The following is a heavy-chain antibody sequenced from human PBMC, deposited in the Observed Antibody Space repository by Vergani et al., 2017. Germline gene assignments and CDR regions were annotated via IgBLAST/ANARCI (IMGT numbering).Heavy chain of an antibody. J-gene: IGHJ6*03. CDR3: ARGTVVTSWDGYRFHYMGV. CDR1: GGAVNSGSNF. D-gene: IGHD3-16*02. CDR2: TSTDGST. V-gene: IGHV4-61*02. Sequence: QVQLQESGPGLVKPSQTLSLTCSVSGGAVNSGSNFWTWIRQPAGKGLEWIGRTSTDGSTNYNPSLKNRVTVSVDTSKTQISLRLTSVTAEDTAVYYCARGTVVTSWDGYRFHYMGVWGKGTTVTVSS.